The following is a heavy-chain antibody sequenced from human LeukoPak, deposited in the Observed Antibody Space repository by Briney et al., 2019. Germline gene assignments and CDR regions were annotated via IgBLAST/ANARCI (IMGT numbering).Heavy chain of an antibody. D-gene: IGHD3-22*01. Sequence: GGSLRLSCAASGFTFSSYAMSWVRQAPGKGLEWVSAISGSGGSTYYADSVKGRFTISRDNAKNSLYLQMNSLRAEDTAVYYCARDATLYYYDSSGYWFYYYYYMDVWGKGTTVTVSS. CDR1: GFTFSSYA. V-gene: IGHV3-23*01. CDR2: ISGSGGST. CDR3: ARDATLYYYDSSGYWFYYYYYMDV. J-gene: IGHJ6*03.